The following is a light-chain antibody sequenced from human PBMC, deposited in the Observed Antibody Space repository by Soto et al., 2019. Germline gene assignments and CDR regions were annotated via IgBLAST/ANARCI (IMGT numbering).Light chain of an antibody. J-gene: IGKJ2*01. CDR2: WAS. Sequence: DTVMTQSPDSLAVSLGERATINCKSSQNILYNSNNKNYLAWYQQKPGQPPGLLIYWASTRESGVPDRFSGSGSETDFTLTISSLQAEDVAVYYCKQYYDSPYTFGQGTKLEIK. CDR3: KQYYDSPYT. CDR1: QNILYNSNNKNY. V-gene: IGKV4-1*01.